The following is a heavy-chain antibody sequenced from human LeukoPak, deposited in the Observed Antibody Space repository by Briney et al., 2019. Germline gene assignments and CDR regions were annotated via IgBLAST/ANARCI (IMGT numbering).Heavy chain of an antibody. J-gene: IGHJ5*02. Sequence: SETLSLTCTVSGGSISSYYWSWIRQPPGKGLEWIGYIYYSGSTNYNPSLKSRVTISVDTSKNQFSLKLSSVTAADTAVYYCAREGVRSSWYGGNWFDPWGQGTLVTVSS. CDR2: IYYSGST. CDR1: GGSISSYY. D-gene: IGHD6-13*01. CDR3: AREGVRSSWYGGNWFDP. V-gene: IGHV4-59*01.